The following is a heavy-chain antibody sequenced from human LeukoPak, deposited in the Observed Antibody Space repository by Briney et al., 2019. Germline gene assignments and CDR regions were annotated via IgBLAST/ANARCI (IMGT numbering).Heavy chain of an antibody. CDR1: GYTFTSYG. V-gene: IGHV1-18*01. Sequence: GASVKVSCKASGYTFTSYGISWVRQAPGQGLEWMGWISAYNGNTDYAQKLQGRVTMTTDTSTSTAYMELRSLRSDDTAVYYCARILPYYYDSSGYPSGWNGAWDYWGQGTLVTVSS. D-gene: IGHD3-22*01. CDR3: ARILPYYYDSSGYPSGWNGAWDY. J-gene: IGHJ4*02. CDR2: ISAYNGNT.